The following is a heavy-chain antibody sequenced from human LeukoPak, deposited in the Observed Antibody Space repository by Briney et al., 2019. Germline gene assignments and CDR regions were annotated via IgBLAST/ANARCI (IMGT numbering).Heavy chain of an antibody. V-gene: IGHV3-30*02. CDR2: IRYDGSNK. D-gene: IGHD5-18*01. Sequence: PGGSLRLSCAASGFTFSSYGMHWVRQAPGKGLEWVAFIRYDGSNKYYADSVKGRFTISRDNSKNTLYLQMNSLRAEDTAVYYCAKDPEGIQITRRVGVAFDIWGQGTMVTVSS. CDR1: GFTFSSYG. CDR3: AKDPEGIQITRRVGVAFDI. J-gene: IGHJ3*02.